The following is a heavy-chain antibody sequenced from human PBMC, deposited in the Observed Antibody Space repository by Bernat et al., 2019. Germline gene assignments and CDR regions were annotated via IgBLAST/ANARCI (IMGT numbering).Heavy chain of an antibody. D-gene: IGHD2-15*01. J-gene: IGHJ3*02. CDR3: ATSVVAATLTAFDI. V-gene: IGHV1-69*01. CDR1: GGTFSSYA. CDR2: IIPIFGTA. Sequence: QVQLVQPGPAVTKPGSSVKVSCKASGGTFSSYAISWVRQAPGQGLECMGGIIPIFGTANYAQKFQGRVTITADESTSTAYMELSSLGSEDTAVYYCATSVVAATLTAFDIWGQGTMVTVSS.